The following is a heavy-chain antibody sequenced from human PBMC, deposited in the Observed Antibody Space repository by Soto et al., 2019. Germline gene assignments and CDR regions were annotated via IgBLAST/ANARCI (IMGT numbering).Heavy chain of an antibody. Sequence: SLRLSCTASGFTFGDYAMSWFRQAPGKGLEWVGFIRSKAYGGTTEYAASVKGRFTISRDDSKSIAYLQMNSLKTEDTAVYYCTGPLYCSSTSCRPAIYYYGMDVWGQGTTVTVSS. J-gene: IGHJ6*02. CDR1: GFTFGDYA. D-gene: IGHD2-2*01. CDR3: TGPLYCSSTSCRPAIYYYGMDV. V-gene: IGHV3-49*03. CDR2: IRSKAYGGTT.